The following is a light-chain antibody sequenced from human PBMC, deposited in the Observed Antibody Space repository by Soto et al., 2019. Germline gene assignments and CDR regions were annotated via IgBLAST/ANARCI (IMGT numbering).Light chain of an antibody. CDR1: QSVYSSN. V-gene: IGKV3-20*01. CDR3: QQYGSSPYT. Sequence: EIVLTQSPGTLSLSPGERATLSCRASQSVYSSNLAWYQQKPGQAPRLLIYGASSRATGIPDRFSGSGSGTDFTLTISRLEPEDFAVYYCQQYGSSPYTFGQGTKLEIK. J-gene: IGKJ2*01. CDR2: GAS.